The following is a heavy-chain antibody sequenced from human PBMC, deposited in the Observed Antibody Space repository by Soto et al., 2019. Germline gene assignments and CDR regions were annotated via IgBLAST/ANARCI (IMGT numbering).Heavy chain of an antibody. CDR1: GFTFSSYA. V-gene: IGHV3-23*01. J-gene: IGHJ4*02. Sequence: GGSLRLSCAASGFTFSSYAMSWVRQAPGKGLEWVSAISGSGGSTYYADSVKGRFTISRDNSKNTLFLQINSLRAEDTAVYYCAKHVVMYYLDYWGQGTLVTVSS. CDR2: ISGSGGST. CDR3: AKHVVMYYLDY. D-gene: IGHD3-22*01.